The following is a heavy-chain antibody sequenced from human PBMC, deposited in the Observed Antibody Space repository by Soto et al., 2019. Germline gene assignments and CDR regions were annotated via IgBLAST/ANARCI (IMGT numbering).Heavy chain of an antibody. D-gene: IGHD2-15*01. J-gene: IGHJ6*03. CDR1: GFTFDDYA. Sequence: GGSLRLSCAASGFTFDDYAMHWVRQAPGKGLEWVSGTSWNSGSIGYADSVKGRFTISRDNAKNSLYLQMNSLRAEDTALYYCAKDRGLYFSGGSCYEEGFYYYYYMDVWGKGTTVTVSS. CDR3: AKDRGLYFSGGSCYEEGFYYYYYMDV. CDR2: TSWNSGSI. V-gene: IGHV3-9*01.